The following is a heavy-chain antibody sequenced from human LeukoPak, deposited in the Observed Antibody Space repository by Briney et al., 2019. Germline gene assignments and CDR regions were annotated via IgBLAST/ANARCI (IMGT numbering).Heavy chain of an antibody. CDR2: ISAYNGNT. Sequence: GASVKVSCKASGYTFTSYGISWVRQAPGQRLEWMGWISAYNGNTNYAQKLQGRVTMTTDTSTSTAYMELRSLRSDDTAVYYCARGYDSSGYYEGFDYWGQGTLVTVSS. J-gene: IGHJ4*02. V-gene: IGHV1-18*01. D-gene: IGHD3-22*01. CDR3: ARGYDSSGYYEGFDY. CDR1: GYTFTSYG.